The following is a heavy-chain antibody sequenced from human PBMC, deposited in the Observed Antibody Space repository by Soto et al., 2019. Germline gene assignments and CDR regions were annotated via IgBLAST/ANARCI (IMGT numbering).Heavy chain of an antibody. J-gene: IGHJ5*02. V-gene: IGHV4-30-2*01. Sequence: QLQLQESGSGLVKPSQTLSLTCAVPGGSISSGGYSWSWIRQPPGKGLEWIGYIYHSGSTYYNPSLKSRVTISVDRSKNQFSLKLSSVTADTAVYYCARVPSPWGQGTLVTVSS. CDR3: ARVPSP. CDR2: IYHSGST. CDR1: GGSISSGGYS.